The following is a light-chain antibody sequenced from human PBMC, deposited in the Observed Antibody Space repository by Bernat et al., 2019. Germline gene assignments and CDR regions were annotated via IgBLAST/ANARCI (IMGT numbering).Light chain of an antibody. Sequence: DIQMTQSPSSLSAFVGDRVTITCRPSQSISTYLSWYQDQSGKAPRLLIYDASTLQSGVPSRFSGSGSGTDFTLTISSLEPEDFAIYYCQQTYDTPPTFGQGTKLEI. V-gene: IGKV1-39*01. CDR1: QSISTY. CDR2: DAS. J-gene: IGKJ2*01. CDR3: QQTYDTPPT.